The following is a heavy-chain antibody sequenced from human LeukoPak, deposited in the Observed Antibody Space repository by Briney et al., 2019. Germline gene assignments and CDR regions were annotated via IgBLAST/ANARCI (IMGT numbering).Heavy chain of an antibody. J-gene: IGHJ4*02. CDR2: IKSKIDGGPT. CDR1: GFTFSNAW. CDR3: TTIRGYCGGDCYGY. V-gene: IGHV3-15*01. Sequence: GGCLRLSCAASGFTFSNAWMSWVRQAPGKGLEWVGRIKSKIDGGPTDFAAHGKGRFTISRDDSKNTLYLQMNSLETEDTAVYYCTTIRGYCGGDCYGYWGQGTLVTVSS. D-gene: IGHD2-21*01.